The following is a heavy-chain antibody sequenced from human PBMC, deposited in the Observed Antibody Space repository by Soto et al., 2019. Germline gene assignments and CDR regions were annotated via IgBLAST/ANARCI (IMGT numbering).Heavy chain of an antibody. V-gene: IGHV4-59*01. CDR2: IYYSGST. D-gene: IGHD5-18*01. CDR1: GGSIISYY. CDR3: ARDPSAMAKPYNWFDP. J-gene: IGHJ5*02. Sequence: SETLSLTCTVSGGSIISYYWSWIRQPPGKGLEWIGYIYYSGSTNYNPSLKSRVTISVDTSKNQFSLKLSSVTAADTAVYYCARDPSAMAKPYNWFDPWGQGTLVTVSS.